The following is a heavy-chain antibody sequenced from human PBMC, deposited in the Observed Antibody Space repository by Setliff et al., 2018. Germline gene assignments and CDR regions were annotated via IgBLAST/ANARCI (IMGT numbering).Heavy chain of an antibody. J-gene: IGHJ4*02. CDR3: ARGRYYGSGSYSL. CDR1: GGSFSGYY. V-gene: IGHV4-34*01. D-gene: IGHD3-10*01. Sequence: SETLSLTCAVYGGSFSGYYWTWIRQPPGRGLEWIGEINHSGSTNYKPSLESRLTISRDTSKHQLSLNLSSVTAADTAVYYCARGRYYGSGSYSLWGQGTLVTVSS. CDR2: INHSGST.